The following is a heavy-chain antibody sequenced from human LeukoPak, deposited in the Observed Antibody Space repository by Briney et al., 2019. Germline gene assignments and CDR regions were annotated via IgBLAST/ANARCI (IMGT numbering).Heavy chain of an antibody. CDR3: ARDKRYYGSGSTNYYYYYGMEV. V-gene: IGHV4-31*03. CDR1: GGSISSGGYY. Sequence: PSQTLSVTCTVSGGSISSGGYYCSWIRQHPGKGLEWVGYIYYSGRTYYNPSLKSRVTISVDTSKNQFSLKLSSVTAADTAVYYCARDKRYYGSGSTNYYYYYGMEVWGQGTTVTVSS. CDR2: IYYSGRT. J-gene: IGHJ6*02. D-gene: IGHD3-10*01.